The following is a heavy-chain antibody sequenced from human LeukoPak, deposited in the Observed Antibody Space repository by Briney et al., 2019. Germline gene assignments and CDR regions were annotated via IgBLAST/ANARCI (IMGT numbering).Heavy chain of an antibody. CDR1: GFTFSNYA. V-gene: IGHV3-23*01. Sequence: GGSLRLSCAASGFTFSNYAMSWVRQAPGKGLEWVSGIGNSGGNTYYADSVKGRFTISRDNSKNTLDLQMNSLRAEDTAVYYCASTSSRYWGQGTLVTVSS. CDR2: IGNSGGNT. D-gene: IGHD2-2*01. J-gene: IGHJ4*02. CDR3: ASTSSRY.